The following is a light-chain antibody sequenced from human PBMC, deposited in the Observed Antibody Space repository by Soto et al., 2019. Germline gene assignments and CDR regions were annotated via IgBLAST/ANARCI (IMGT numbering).Light chain of an antibody. CDR1: ESLLHTDGNTY. V-gene: IGKV2-24*01. CDR3: RQATNYPPYT. Sequence: DVVMTQTPLSSPVTLGQPASFSCRSSESLLHTDGNTYLNWLQQRPGQTPRLLSYNASYRFSGXPXRXXGSGAGTDFKLKISRVEPEDVGTYYCRQATNYPPYTFGQGTKLEIE. CDR2: NAS. J-gene: IGKJ2*01.